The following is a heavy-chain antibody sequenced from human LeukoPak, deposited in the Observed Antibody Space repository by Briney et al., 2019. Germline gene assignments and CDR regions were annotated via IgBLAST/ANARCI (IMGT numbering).Heavy chain of an antibody. J-gene: IGHJ4*02. CDR3: ARELGPKTPRAKTSRQQWLVNFDY. CDR1: GYSFTSYW. V-gene: IGHV5-51*04. Sequence: GESLKISCKGSGYSFTSYWIGWVRQMPGKGLEWMGIIYPGDSDTRYSPSFQGQVTISADKPISTAYLQWSSLKASDTAMYYCARELGPKTPRAKTSRQQWLVNFDYWGQGTLVTVSS. CDR2: IYPGDSDT. D-gene: IGHD6-19*01.